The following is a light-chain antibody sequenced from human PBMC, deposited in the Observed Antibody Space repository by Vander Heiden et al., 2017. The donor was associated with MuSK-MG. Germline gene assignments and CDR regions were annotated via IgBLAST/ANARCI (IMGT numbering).Light chain of an antibody. Sequence: QAVVTQEPSLTVSPGGTVTLTCGSSTGTVTSDHYPYWLQQRPGQAPRTLIYDTTNKHSWTPARFSGSLLGGKAALTLSGAQPEDEADYYCLLFYNAVRVFGGGTKLTVL. V-gene: IGLV7-46*01. CDR3: LLFYNAVRV. CDR1: TGTVTSDHY. J-gene: IGLJ3*02. CDR2: DTT.